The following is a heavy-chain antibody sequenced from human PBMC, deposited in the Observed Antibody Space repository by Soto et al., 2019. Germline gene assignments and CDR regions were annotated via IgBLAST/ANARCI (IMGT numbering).Heavy chain of an antibody. V-gene: IGHV1-18*01. Sequence: QVQLVQSGAEVKKPGASVKVSCKASGYTFTNFGISWVRQAPGQGLEWMGWISAYNGNTNYAQNFQEQLTMTTAPSTSTAYMELRSLRSDDTSVYYCARGGTPIAYWGQGTLITVSS. D-gene: IGHD3-16*01. J-gene: IGHJ4*02. CDR2: ISAYNGNT. CDR1: GYTFTNFG. CDR3: ARGGTPIAY.